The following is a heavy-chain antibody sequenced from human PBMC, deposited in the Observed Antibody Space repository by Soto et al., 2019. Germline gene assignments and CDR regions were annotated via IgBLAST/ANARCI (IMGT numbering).Heavy chain of an antibody. Sequence: ASVKVSCKVSGYTFTTYGVNWARQAPGQGLEWMGWISPFDGDTNYAQNLQGRVTMTTDTSTSTAYMELRSLRSDDTAIYYCARGSNFDIWGQGTMVTVSS. CDR2: ISPFDGDT. CDR1: GYTFTTYG. D-gene: IGHD3-10*01. CDR3: ARGSNFDI. V-gene: IGHV1-18*01. J-gene: IGHJ3*02.